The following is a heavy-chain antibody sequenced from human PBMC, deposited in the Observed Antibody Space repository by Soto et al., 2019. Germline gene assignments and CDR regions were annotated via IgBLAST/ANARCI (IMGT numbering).Heavy chain of an antibody. CDR3: ARGRPSGYGDPDFHSVDY. Sequence: ASVKVSCKASGYTFTSYGISWVRQAPGQGLEWMGWISAYNGNTDYAQKLQGRVTMTTDTSTSTAYMELRSLGSDDTAVYYCARGRPSGYGDPDFHSVDYWGQGTLVTVSS. V-gene: IGHV1-18*04. CDR1: GYTFTSYG. J-gene: IGHJ4*02. D-gene: IGHD4-17*01. CDR2: ISAYNGNT.